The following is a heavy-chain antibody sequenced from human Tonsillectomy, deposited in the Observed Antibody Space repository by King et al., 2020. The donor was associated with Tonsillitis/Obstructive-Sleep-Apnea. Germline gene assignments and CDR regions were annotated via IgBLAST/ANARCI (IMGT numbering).Heavy chain of an antibody. CDR1: GYTFSSYG. J-gene: IGHJ5*02. CDR3: ARVSAFAWELVPVDP. CDR2: ISAYNDDT. D-gene: IGHD1-26*01. Sequence: QLVQSGAEVKKPGASVKVSCKASGYTFSSYGIIWVRQAPGQGLEWMGWISAYNDDTNYAQKLQGRVTMTTDASTSTAYIELRSLRSDDTAVYYCARVSAFAWELVPVDPWGQGTLVTVSS. V-gene: IGHV1-18*01.